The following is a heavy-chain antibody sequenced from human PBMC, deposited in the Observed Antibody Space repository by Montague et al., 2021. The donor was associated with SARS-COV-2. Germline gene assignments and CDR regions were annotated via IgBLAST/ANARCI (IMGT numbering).Heavy chain of an antibody. CDR2: IHYSGST. CDR3: ARGDFGVVIIPYYYYYMDV. D-gene: IGHD3-3*01. J-gene: IGHJ6*03. Sequence: ETLSLTCTVSGGSISGSNYYWGWIRQPPGKGLEWIGTIHYSGSTYYKPSLKSLVTTSLDTSKNQFSLKRSSVTAADTAVYYCARGDFGVVIIPYYYYYMDVWGKGTTVTVSS. V-gene: IGHV4-39*01. CDR1: GGSISGSNYY.